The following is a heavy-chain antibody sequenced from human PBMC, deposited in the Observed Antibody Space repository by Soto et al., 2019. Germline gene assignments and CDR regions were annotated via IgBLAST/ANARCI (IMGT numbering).Heavy chain of an antibody. CDR2: INPSGST. V-gene: IGHV1-46*03. J-gene: IGHJ4*01. D-gene: IGHD2-15*01. Sequence: ASVKVSCKASGYSFTSYYMHWVRQAPGQGLEWMGIINPSGSTSYTQKFQGRVTMTRDTSTSTVYMELSSLRSEDTAVYYCARVYCSGGSCYSIDYWG. CDR1: GYSFTSYY. CDR3: ARVYCSGGSCYSIDY.